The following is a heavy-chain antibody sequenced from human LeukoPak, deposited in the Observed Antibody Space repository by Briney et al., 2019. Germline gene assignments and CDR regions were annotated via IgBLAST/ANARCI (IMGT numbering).Heavy chain of an antibody. CDR1: GYSFTGYY. CDR2: INPNSGST. J-gene: IGHJ4*02. Sequence: ASVKVSCKASGYSFTGYYMHWVRQAPGQGLEWMGWINPNSGSTNYAQKFQGRVTMTRDTSISTVYMELSSLRSDDAAVYFCATEGGPGLDFWGQGTLVTVSS. D-gene: IGHD1-14*01. V-gene: IGHV1-2*02. CDR3: ATEGGPGLDF.